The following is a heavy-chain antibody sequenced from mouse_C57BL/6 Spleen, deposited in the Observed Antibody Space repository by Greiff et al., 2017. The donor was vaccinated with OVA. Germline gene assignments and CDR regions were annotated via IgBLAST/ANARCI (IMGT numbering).Heavy chain of an antibody. V-gene: IGHV1-4*01. CDR2: INPSSGYT. J-gene: IGHJ3*01. Sequence: VQLQQSGAELARPGASVKMSCKASGYTFTSYTMHWVKQRPGQGLEWIGYINPSSGYTKYNQKFKDKATLTADKSSSTASMQLSSLTSEVSAVYYCAREGPWCAYWGQGTLVTVSA. CDR3: AREGPWCAY. CDR1: GYTFTSYT.